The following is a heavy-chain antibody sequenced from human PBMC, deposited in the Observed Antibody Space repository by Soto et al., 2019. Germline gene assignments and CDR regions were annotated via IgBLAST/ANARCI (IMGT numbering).Heavy chain of an antibody. CDR1: CDSLILYY. CDR2: IYSTGSS. Sequence: KPSETLSLTCTVSCDSLILYYWSWIRLSPGKGLEWIGYIYSTGSSNQNPSLRDRVAVSADASKNQFYLTLTSMTAADTAVYYCARGERKVNWRPYFDTWGQGIQVTVSS. V-gene: IGHV4-59*01. CDR3: ARGERKVNWRPYFDT. J-gene: IGHJ5*02. D-gene: IGHD1-26*01.